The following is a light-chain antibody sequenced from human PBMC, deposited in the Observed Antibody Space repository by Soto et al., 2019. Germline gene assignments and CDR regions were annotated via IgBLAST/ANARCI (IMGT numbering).Light chain of an antibody. Sequence: QSVLTQPASVSGSPGPSITISCTGTSSDVGGYNYVSWYQQHPGKAPKLMIYDVSNRPSGVSNRFSGSKSGNTASLTISGLQAEDEADYYCSSYTSSSPLVFGGGTKVTVL. V-gene: IGLV2-14*01. CDR3: SSYTSSSPLV. CDR2: DVS. J-gene: IGLJ2*01. CDR1: SSDVGGYNY.